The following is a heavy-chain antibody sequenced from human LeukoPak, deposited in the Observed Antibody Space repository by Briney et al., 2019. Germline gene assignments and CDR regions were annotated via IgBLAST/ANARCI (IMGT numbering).Heavy chain of an antibody. D-gene: IGHD3-22*01. CDR1: GFTFSSYG. Sequence: PGGSLRLSCAASGFTFSSYGMHWVRQAPGKGLEWVAVISYDGSNKYYADSVKGRFTISRDNSKNTLYLQMNSLRAEDTAVYYCAKDLSGYDNNWFDPWGQGTLVTVSS. CDR3: AKDLSGYDNNWFDP. V-gene: IGHV3-30*18. J-gene: IGHJ5*02. CDR2: ISYDGSNK.